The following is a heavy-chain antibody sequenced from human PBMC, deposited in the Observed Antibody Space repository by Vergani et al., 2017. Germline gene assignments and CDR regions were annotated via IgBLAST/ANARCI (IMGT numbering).Heavy chain of an antibody. J-gene: IGHJ5*02. CDR2: IYYSGST. CDR1: GGSISSYY. Sequence: QVQLQESGPGLVKPSETLSLTCTVSGGSISSYYWSWIRQPPGKGLEWIGYIYYSGSTHYNPSLKGRVTISVDTSNNQFSLKLSSVTAADTAVYYCARERLGIAAAGNWFDPWGQGTLVTASS. CDR3: ARERLGIAAAGNWFDP. V-gene: IGHV4-59*12. D-gene: IGHD6-13*01.